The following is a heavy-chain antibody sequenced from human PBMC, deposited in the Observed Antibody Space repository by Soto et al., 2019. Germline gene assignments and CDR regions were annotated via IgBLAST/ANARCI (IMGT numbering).Heavy chain of an antibody. J-gene: IGHJ4*02. CDR2: IYYSGST. CDR1: GGSISSSSYY. D-gene: IGHD5-18*01. V-gene: IGHV4-39*01. Sequence: QLQLQESGPGLVKPSETLSLTCTVSGGSISSSSYYWGWIRQPPGKGLEWIGSIYYSGSTYYNPSLKSRVTISVDTSKNQFSLKLSSVTAADTAVYYCARREYSYGYFAFDYWGQGTLVTVSS. CDR3: ARREYSYGYFAFDY.